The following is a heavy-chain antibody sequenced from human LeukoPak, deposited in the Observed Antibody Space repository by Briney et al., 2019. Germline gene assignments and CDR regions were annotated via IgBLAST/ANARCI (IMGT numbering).Heavy chain of an antibody. V-gene: IGHV1-3*01. Sequence: ASVKVSCKASGYTFTSYAMHWVRQAPGQRLEWMGWINAGNGSTKYSQKFQGRVTITRDTSASTAYMELSSLRSEDTAVYYCARAQCSSTSCYTKPRFDPWGQGTLATVSS. J-gene: IGHJ5*02. CDR3: ARAQCSSTSCYTKPRFDP. CDR1: GYTFTSYA. D-gene: IGHD2-2*02. CDR2: INAGNGST.